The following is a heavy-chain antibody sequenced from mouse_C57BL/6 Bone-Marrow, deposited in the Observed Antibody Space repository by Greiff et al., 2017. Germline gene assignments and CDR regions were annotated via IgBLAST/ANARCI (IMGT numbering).Heavy chain of an antibody. Sequence: QVQLQQPGAELVKPGASVKLSCKASGYTFTSYWMHWVKQRPGQGLEWIGMIHPNSGSTNYNEKFKSKATLHVDKSSSQAYMQLSSLTSEASAVYYCAREGHYYGSRGYFDVWGTGTTVTVSS. J-gene: IGHJ1*03. CDR3: AREGHYYGSRGYFDV. CDR1: GYTFTSYW. D-gene: IGHD1-1*01. CDR2: IHPNSGST. V-gene: IGHV1-64*01.